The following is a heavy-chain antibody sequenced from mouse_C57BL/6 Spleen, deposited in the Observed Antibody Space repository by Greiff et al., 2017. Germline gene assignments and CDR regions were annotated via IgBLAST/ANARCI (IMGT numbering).Heavy chain of an antibody. V-gene: IGHV3-6*01. CDR2: ISYDGSN. CDR3: ASPLYYGYAMDY. D-gene: IGHD1-1*01. CDR1: GYSITSGYY. Sequence: VQLQQSGPGLVKPSQSLSLTCSVTGYSITSGYYWNWIRQFPGNKLEWMGYISYDGSNNYNPSLKNRISITRDTSTNQFFLKLNSVTTEDTATYYCASPLYYGYAMDYWGQGTSVTVSS. J-gene: IGHJ4*01.